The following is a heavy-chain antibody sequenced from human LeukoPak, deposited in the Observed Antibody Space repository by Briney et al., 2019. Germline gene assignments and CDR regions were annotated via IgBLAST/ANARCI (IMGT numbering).Heavy chain of an antibody. V-gene: IGHV4-38-2*02. Sequence: SETLSLTCTVSGYSISSGYYWGWIRQPPGKGLEWIGSIYHSGSTYYNPSLKSRVTISVDTSKNQFSLKLTSVTAADTAVYYCARNPPDAFWSGYPPNYFDYWGQGTLVTVSS. CDR3: ARNPPDAFWSGYPPNYFDY. D-gene: IGHD3-3*01. CDR2: IYHSGST. CDR1: GYSISSGYY. J-gene: IGHJ4*02.